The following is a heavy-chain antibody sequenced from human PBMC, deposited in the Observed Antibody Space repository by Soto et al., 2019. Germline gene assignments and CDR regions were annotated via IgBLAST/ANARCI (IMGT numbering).Heavy chain of an antibody. CDR2: ISWNSGDI. J-gene: IGHJ6*02. D-gene: IGHD5-18*01. Sequence: EVQLVESGGDLVQPGRSLRLSCAASGFTFDDYAMHWVRLAPGKGLGWVSGISWNSGDIYYADSVKGRFTISRDNAKNSLYLQMTSLRPDDTAMYYCAKDAIHVLLGDTYGAGGRDVWGQGTTVTVSS. V-gene: IGHV3-9*01. CDR1: GFTFDDYA. CDR3: AKDAIHVLLGDTYGAGGRDV.